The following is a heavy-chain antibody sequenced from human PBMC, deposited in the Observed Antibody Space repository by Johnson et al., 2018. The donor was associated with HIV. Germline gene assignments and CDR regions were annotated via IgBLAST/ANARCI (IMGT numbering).Heavy chain of an antibody. D-gene: IGHD3-10*01. V-gene: IGHV3-49*04. CDR2: IRSKAYGGTT. CDR1: GFTFGDYA. J-gene: IGHJ3*01. CDR3: TIVWFGELSAFDV. Sequence: VQLVESGGGLVQPGRSLRLSCTASGFTFGDYAMSWVRQAPGKGLEWVGVIRSKAYGGTTEYAATVKGRFTISRDESKSIANLQMNSLKNEDTAVYYCTIVWFGELSAFDVWGQGTMVTVSS.